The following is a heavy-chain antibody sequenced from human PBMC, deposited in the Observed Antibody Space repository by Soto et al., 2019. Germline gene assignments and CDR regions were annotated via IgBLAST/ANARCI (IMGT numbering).Heavy chain of an antibody. J-gene: IGHJ4*02. CDR2: IYYSGST. Sequence: PSETLSLTCTVSGGSISSGGYYWSWIRRHPGKGLEWIGYIYYSGSTYYNPSLKSRVTISVDTSKNQFSLKLSSVTAADTAVYYCARGPREGQYYYDSSGNFDYWGQGTLVTVSS. CDR3: ARGPREGQYYYDSSGNFDY. V-gene: IGHV4-31*03. D-gene: IGHD3-22*01. CDR1: GGSISSGGYY.